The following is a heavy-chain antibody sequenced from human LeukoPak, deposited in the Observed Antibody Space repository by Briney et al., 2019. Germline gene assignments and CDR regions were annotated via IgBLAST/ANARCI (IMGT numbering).Heavy chain of an antibody. CDR3: ARQSVGSHYGADF. D-gene: IGHD1-26*01. J-gene: IGHJ4*02. CDR2: ISAYNGNT. V-gene: IGHV1-18*01. Sequence: ASVKVSCKTSGYTFTNYGISWVRRAPGQGLEWMGWISAYNGNTNYAQKLQGRVTMTTDTSTSTAYMELRSLRSDDTAVFYCARQSVGSHYGADFWGQGTLVTVSS. CDR1: GYTFTNYG.